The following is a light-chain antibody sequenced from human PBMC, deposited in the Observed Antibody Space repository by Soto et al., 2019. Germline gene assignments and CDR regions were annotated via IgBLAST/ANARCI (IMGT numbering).Light chain of an antibody. J-gene: IGKJ1*01. V-gene: IGKV3-15*01. CDR1: QSVSSN. CDR2: GAS. Sequence: LVMTQSPATLSVSPGERATLSCRASQSVSSNLAWYQQKPGQAPRLLIYGASTRATGIPARFSGSGYGTEFTLTISSLQSEEFAVYYCQQYNNWTPLTFGQGTKVEIK. CDR3: QQYNNWTPLT.